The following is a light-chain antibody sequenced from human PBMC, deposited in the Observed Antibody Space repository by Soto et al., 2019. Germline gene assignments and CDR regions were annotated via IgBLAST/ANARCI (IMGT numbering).Light chain of an antibody. J-gene: IGKJ1*01. V-gene: IGKV1D-16*01. CDR3: QQYDRYPRK. Sequence: DIQMTQFPSSVSSSVGDRVNITCRASQGISTWFAWYQQKPQRAPKYLIYGASRLQSGGPPRFSGSGSETDITLTISGLQPEDFATYYCQQYDRYPRKYGQGTKVESK. CDR2: GAS. CDR1: QGISTW.